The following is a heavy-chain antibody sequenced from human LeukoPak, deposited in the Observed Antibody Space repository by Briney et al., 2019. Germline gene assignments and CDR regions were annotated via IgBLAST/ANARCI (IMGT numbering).Heavy chain of an antibody. CDR2: MNPNSGNT. CDR3: ARGIHYYDSSGPFDYYYGMDV. CDR1: GYTFTSYD. Sequence: ASVKVSCKASGYTFTSYDINWVRQATGQGLEWMGWMNPNSGNTGYAQKFQGRVTMTRNTSISTAYMELSSLRSEDTAVYYCARGIHYYDSSGPFDYYYGMDVWGQGTTVTVSS. D-gene: IGHD3-22*01. J-gene: IGHJ6*02. V-gene: IGHV1-8*01.